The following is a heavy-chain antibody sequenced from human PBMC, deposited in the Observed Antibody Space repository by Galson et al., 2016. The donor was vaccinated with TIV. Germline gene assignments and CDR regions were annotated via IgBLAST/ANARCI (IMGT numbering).Heavy chain of an antibody. J-gene: IGHJ6*02. D-gene: IGHD1-26*01. CDR1: GFTFSSYD. CDR2: IGTAGAT. CDR3: ARGGGGSYSWAYYYFSGMDV. V-gene: IGHV3-13*01. Sequence: SLRLSCAASGFTFSSYDMHWVRQVTGKGLEWVSGIGTAGATYYPGSVKGRFTISRENAKNSLYLQMNSLRAGDTAVYYCARGGGGSYSWAYYYFSGMDVWGQGTTVTVSS.